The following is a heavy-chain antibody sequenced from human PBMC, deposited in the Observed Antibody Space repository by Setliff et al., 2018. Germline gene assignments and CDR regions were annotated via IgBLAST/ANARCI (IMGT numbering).Heavy chain of an antibody. CDR2: IFLTGST. J-gene: IGHJ4*02. V-gene: IGHV4-61*10. CDR1: GESIDSVATGNHY. Sequence: ASETLSLTCIVSGESIDSVATGNHYWNWIRQPVGKGLEWIGHIFLTGSTDYDPSLKSRVTISVDTSKNQFSLKLSSVTAADTAIYYCARGGTYRYFDYWGQGTLVTVSS. CDR3: ARGGTYRYFDY.